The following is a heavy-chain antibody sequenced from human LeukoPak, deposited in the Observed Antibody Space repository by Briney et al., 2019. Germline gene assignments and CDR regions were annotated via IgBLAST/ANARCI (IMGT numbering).Heavy chain of an antibody. CDR3: ARRGYCSSTSCYRNGPSYRY. J-gene: IGHJ4*02. CDR1: GGSFSGYY. Sequence: SETLSLTCAVYGGSFSGYYWSWIRQPPGKGLEWIGEINHSGSTNYNPSLKSRVTISVDTSKNQFSLKLSSVTAADTAVYYCARRGYCSSTSCYRNGPSYRYWGQGTLVTVSS. V-gene: IGHV4-34*01. D-gene: IGHD2-2*01. CDR2: INHSGST.